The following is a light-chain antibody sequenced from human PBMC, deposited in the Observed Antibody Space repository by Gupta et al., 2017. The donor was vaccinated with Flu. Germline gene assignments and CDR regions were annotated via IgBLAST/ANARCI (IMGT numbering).Light chain of an antibody. CDR1: NKDIGGYDY. V-gene: IGLV2-14*01. J-gene: IGLJ2*01. CDR2: AGN. Sequence: QSALTQPASVSGSPGQPLIISCTGPNKDIGGYDYVSWYQHHPVRAPKLIIYAGNRRPSGISSRFSGSKYGDTASLTISGLQSEDEAEYSCNSFISTPIPVVFGGGTKLPVL. CDR3: NSFISTPIPVV.